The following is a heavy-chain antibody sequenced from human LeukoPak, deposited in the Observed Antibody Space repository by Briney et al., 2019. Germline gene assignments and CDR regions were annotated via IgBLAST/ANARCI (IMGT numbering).Heavy chain of an antibody. V-gene: IGHV3-23*01. Sequence: PGGSLRLSCAASGFTFSSYGMSWVRQAPGKGLEWVSAISGSGGSTYYADSVKGRFTISRDNSKNTLYLQMNSLRAEDTAVYYCARGFLSIAVPGNLGPPLDSWRQVTLVNVSS. CDR3: ARGFLSIAVPGNLGPPLDS. J-gene: IGHJ4*02. D-gene: IGHD6-19*01. CDR1: GFTFSSYG. CDR2: ISGSGGST.